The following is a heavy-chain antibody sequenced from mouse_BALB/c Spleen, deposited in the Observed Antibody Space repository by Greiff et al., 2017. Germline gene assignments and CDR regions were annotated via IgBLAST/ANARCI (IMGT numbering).Heavy chain of an antibody. V-gene: IGHV2-6-7*01. J-gene: IGHJ3*01. CDR3: ARDRDYGSAWFAY. D-gene: IGHD1-2*01. Sequence: VKLMESGPGLVAPSQSLSITCTVSGFSLTGYGVNWVRQPPGKGLEWLGMIWGDGSTDYNSALKSRLSISKDNSKSQVFLKMNSLQTDDTARYYCARDRDYGSAWFAYWGQGTLVTVSA. CDR1: GFSLTGYG. CDR2: IWGDGST.